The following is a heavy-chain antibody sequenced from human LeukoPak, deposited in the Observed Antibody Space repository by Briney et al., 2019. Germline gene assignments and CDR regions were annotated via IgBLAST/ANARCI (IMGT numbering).Heavy chain of an antibody. D-gene: IGHD3-22*01. CDR1: GYTLTQLS. CDR2: FDSEDGET. J-gene: IGHJ4*02. Sequence: ASVQVSCKVSGYTLTQLSMHWVRQAPGKGLEGMGGFDSEDGETIYGQKFQGRVTMTEDTSTDTAYMELSSLRSENTAVYYCATVTYYYDSSGYSYYFDYWGQGTLVTVSS. V-gene: IGHV1-24*01. CDR3: ATVTYYYDSSGYSYYFDY.